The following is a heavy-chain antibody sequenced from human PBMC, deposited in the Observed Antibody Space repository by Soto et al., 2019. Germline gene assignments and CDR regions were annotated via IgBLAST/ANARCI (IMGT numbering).Heavy chain of an antibody. CDR3: ARPDEYSSSSDYSYGMDV. D-gene: IGHD6-6*01. CDR2: IIPIFGTA. Sequence: SVKVSCKASGGTFSSYAISWVRQAPGQGLEWMGGIIPIFGTANYAQKFQGRVTITADKSTSTAYMELSSLRSEDTAVYYCARPDEYSSSSDYSYGMDVWGPGTTVTVSS. CDR1: GGTFSSYA. V-gene: IGHV1-69*06. J-gene: IGHJ6*02.